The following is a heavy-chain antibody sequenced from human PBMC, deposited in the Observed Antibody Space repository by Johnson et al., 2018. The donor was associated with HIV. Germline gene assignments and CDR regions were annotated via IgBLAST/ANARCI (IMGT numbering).Heavy chain of an antibody. Sequence: QVQLVESGGGVVQPGGSLRLSCAASGLTFSSYGMHWVRQAPGKGLEWVAFIRYDVTKKYYADSVKGRFTISRDNSKNTLYLQMNSLRAENTAVYYCAKGGAHGEGGFDIWGQGKMVTVSS. V-gene: IGHV3-30*02. J-gene: IGHJ3*02. D-gene: IGHD3-10*01. CDR2: IRYDVTKK. CDR1: GLTFSSYG. CDR3: AKGGAHGEGGFDI.